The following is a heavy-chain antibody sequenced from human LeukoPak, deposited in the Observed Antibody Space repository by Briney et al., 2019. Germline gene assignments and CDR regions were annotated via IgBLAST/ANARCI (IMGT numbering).Heavy chain of an antibody. CDR2: IGGRGGGGT. V-gene: IGHV3-23*01. J-gene: IGHJ4*02. Sequence: GGSLRLSCAASGFTFSTYAMSWVRQAPGKGLKWVSEIGGRGGGGTYYADSVRGRFTISRDNAKNTLYLQMNSLRAEDTAVYYCARVFHLIDHWGQGTLVTVTS. CDR3: ARVFHLIDH. CDR1: GFTFSTYA.